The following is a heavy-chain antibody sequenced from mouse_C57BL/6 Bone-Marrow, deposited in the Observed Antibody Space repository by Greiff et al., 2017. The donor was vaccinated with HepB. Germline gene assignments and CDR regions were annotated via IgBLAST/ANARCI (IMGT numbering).Heavy chain of an antibody. D-gene: IGHD2-3*01. CDR3: ARQGWLLRN. V-gene: IGHV5-6*02. Sequence: DVKLVESGGDLVKPGGSLKLSCAASGFTFSSYGMSWVRQTPDKRLEWVATISSGGSYTYYPDSVKGRFTISRDNAKNTLYLQMSSLKSEDTAMYYCARQGWLLRNWGQGTLVTVSA. J-gene: IGHJ3*01. CDR2: ISSGGSYT. CDR1: GFTFSSYG.